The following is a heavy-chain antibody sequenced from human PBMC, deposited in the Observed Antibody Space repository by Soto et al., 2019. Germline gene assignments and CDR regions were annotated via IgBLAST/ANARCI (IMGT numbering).Heavy chain of an antibody. CDR1: GGSFSGYY. CDR3: ARGSIRGVIKHFDY. CDR2: INHSGST. J-gene: IGHJ4*02. V-gene: IGHV4-34*01. Sequence: QVQLQQWGAGLLKPSETLSLTCAVYGGSFSGYYWSWIRQPPGKGLEWIGEINHSGSTNYNPSLKSRVTISVDTSKNQFSLKLSSVTAADTAVYYCARGSIRGVIKHFDYWGQGTLVTVSS. D-gene: IGHD3-10*01.